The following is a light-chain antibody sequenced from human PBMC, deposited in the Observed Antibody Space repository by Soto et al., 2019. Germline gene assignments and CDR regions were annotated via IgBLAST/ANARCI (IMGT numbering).Light chain of an antibody. CDR1: QSVSSSY. J-gene: IGKJ4*01. V-gene: IGKV3-20*01. Sequence: DIVMTQSPGTMCLSPGERATLSCRASQSVSSSYLAWYQQKPGQAPRLLIYGASSRATGIPDRFSGSGSGTDFTLTISRLEPEDFAVYYCQQFSSYPLTFGGGTKVDIK. CDR2: GAS. CDR3: QQFSSYPLT.